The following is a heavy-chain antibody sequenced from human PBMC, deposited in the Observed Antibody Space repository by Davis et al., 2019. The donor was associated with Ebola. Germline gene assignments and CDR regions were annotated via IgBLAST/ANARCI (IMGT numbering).Heavy chain of an antibody. Sequence: ASVKVSCKASGYTFTGYYMHWVRQAPGQGLEWMGIINPSGGSTSYAQKFQGRVTMTRDTSTSTVYMELSSLRSEDTAVYYCARESIVVVAATAKNYYYGMDVWGKGTTVTVSS. CDR1: GYTFTGYY. J-gene: IGHJ6*04. CDR3: ARESIVVVAATAKNYYYGMDV. D-gene: IGHD2-15*01. CDR2: INPSGGST. V-gene: IGHV1-46*01.